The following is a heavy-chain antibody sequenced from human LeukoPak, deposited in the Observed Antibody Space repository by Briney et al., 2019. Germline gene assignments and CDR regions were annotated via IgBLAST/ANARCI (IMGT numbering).Heavy chain of an antibody. CDR2: IISILGIA. D-gene: IGHD6-13*01. V-gene: IGHV1-69*04. CDR1: GGTFSSYA. CDR3: ARRDRIAAAGGGPLFDY. J-gene: IGHJ4*02. Sequence: SVKVSCKASGGTFSSYAISWVRQAPGQGLEWMGRIISILGIANYAQKFQGRVTITADKSTSTAYMELSSLRSEDTAVYYCARRDRIAAAGGGPLFDYWGQGTLVTVSS.